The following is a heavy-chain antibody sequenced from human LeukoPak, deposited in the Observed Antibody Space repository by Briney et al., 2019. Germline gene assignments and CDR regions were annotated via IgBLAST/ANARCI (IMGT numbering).Heavy chain of an antibody. Sequence: PSETLSLTCTVSGGSISSGDYYWSWIRQPPGKGLEWIGYIYYSGSTYYNPSLKSRVTISVDTSKNQFSLKLSSVTAADTAVYYCAREPGTGLAAAGIDYWGQGTLVTVSS. J-gene: IGHJ4*02. V-gene: IGHV4-30-4*08. CDR3: AREPGTGLAAAGIDY. D-gene: IGHD6-13*01. CDR2: IYYSGST. CDR1: GGSISSGDYY.